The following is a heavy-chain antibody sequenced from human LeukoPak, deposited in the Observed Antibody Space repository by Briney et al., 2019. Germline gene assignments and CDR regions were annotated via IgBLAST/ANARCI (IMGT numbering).Heavy chain of an antibody. J-gene: IGHJ4*02. Sequence: PAGPLTLPCEDSVVTCRSQYMGGLRHATKKMLKWFGRSRNRAKRYTTDYAASVRGRFTISRDDSQNSLYLQMRSLKTEDTAVYHCVRVAYTSDWHFDYWGQGTLVTVSS. CDR1: VVTCRSQY. CDR2: SRNRAKRYTT. CDR3: VRVAYTSDWHFDY. V-gene: IGHV3-72*01. D-gene: IGHD6-19*01.